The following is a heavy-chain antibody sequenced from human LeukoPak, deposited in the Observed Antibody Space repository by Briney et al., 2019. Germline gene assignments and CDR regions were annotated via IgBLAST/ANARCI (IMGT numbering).Heavy chain of an antibody. CDR1: GGSISSGSYY. J-gene: IGHJ6*03. CDR2: IYTSGST. CDR3: AREGIAAAGSHYYYYYMDV. V-gene: IGHV4-61*02. D-gene: IGHD6-13*01. Sequence: SETLSLTGTVSGGSISSGSYYWSWIRQPAGKGLEWIGRIYTSGSTNYNPSLKSRVTISVDTSKNQFSLKLSSVTAADTAVYYCAREGIAAAGSHYYYYYMDVWGKGTTVTISS.